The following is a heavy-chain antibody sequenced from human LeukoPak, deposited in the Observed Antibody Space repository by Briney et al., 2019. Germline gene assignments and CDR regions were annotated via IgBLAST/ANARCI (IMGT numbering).Heavy chain of an antibody. V-gene: IGHV3-33*01. Sequence: PGGSLRLSCAASGFTFSSYGMHWVRQAPGKGLEWVAAIWYDGSNKYYADSVKGRFTISRDNSKNTLYLQMNSLRAEDTAVYYCAREKGLDYWGQGTLVTVSS. CDR2: IWYDGSNK. CDR1: GFTFSSYG. CDR3: AREKGLDY. J-gene: IGHJ4*02.